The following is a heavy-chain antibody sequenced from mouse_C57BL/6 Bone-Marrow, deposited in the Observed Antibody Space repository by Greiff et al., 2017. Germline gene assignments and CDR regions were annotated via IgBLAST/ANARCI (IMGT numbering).Heavy chain of an antibody. CDR3: ARWRGFAY. Sequence: EVKLVESGPELVKPGASVKISCKASGYSFTGYYMNWVKQSPEKSLEWIGEINPSTGGTTYNQKFKAKATLTVDKSSSTAYMQLKSLTSEDSAVYYCARWRGFAYWGQGTLVTVSA. CDR2: INPSTGGT. J-gene: IGHJ3*01. CDR1: GYSFTGYY. V-gene: IGHV1-42*01.